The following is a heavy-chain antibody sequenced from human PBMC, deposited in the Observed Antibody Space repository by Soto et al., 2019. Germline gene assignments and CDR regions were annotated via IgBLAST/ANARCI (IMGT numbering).Heavy chain of an antibody. CDR1: GFMFSSHW. CDR3: ARRTDAYNWADY. Sequence: GGSLRLSCAASGFMFSSHWMHWVRQAPGKGLVGVSRISADGSNTNYADSVKGRFTISRDNARNTLFLQMNSLTAEDTAVYYCARRTDAYNWADYWGQGTLVTVSS. V-gene: IGHV3-74*01. J-gene: IGHJ4*02. D-gene: IGHD1-1*01. CDR2: ISADGSNT.